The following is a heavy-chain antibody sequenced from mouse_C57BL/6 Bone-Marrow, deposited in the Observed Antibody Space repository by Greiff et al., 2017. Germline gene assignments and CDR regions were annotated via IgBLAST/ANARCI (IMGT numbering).Heavy chain of an antibody. CDR3: AISWEYDGDY. CDR2: ILPGSGST. Sequence: VQLQQSGAELMKPGASVKLSCKATGYTFSGYWIEWVKQRPGHGLEWIGEILPGSGSTNYHETFKGYATFTADTSSNTAYIQISSLKTEGSAIYYCAISWEYDGDYWGQGTTLTVSS. CDR1: GYTFSGYW. D-gene: IGHD2-14*01. V-gene: IGHV1-9*01. J-gene: IGHJ2*01.